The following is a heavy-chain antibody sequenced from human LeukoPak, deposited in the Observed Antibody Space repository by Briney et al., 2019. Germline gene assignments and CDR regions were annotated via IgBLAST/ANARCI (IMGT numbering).Heavy chain of an antibody. J-gene: IGHJ4*02. V-gene: IGHV1-46*01. Sequence: ASVKVSCKASGYTFTSYYMHWVRQAPGQGLEWMGIINPSGGSTSYAQKFQGRVTMTRDKSTSTVYMELSSLRSEDTAVYYCARGRYSESRYYYAWSYWGQGTLVTVSS. CDR2: INPSGGST. CDR1: GYTFTSYY. CDR3: ARGRYSESRYYYAWSY. D-gene: IGHD3-22*01.